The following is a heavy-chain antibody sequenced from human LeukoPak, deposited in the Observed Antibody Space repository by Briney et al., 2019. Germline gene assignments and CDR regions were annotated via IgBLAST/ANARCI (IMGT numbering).Heavy chain of an antibody. CDR1: GGTFSSYA. V-gene: IGHV1-69*01. CDR3: AREWYDILTGYYPNWFDP. J-gene: IGHJ5*02. Sequence: GASVKVSCKASGGTFSSYAISWVRQAPGQGLEWMGGIIPIFGTANYAQKFQGRVTITADESTSTAYMELSRLRSDDTAVYYCAREWYDILTGYYPNWFDPWGQGTLVTVSS. D-gene: IGHD3-9*01. CDR2: IIPIFGTA.